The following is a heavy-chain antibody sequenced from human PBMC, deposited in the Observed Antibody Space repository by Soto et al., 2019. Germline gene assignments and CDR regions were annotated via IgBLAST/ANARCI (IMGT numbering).Heavy chain of an antibody. CDR2: ISYSGST. V-gene: IGHV4-59*02. CDR1: GGSVSGYF. J-gene: IGHJ4*02. D-gene: IGHD6-13*01. Sequence: SETLSLTCTVSGGSVSGYFWTWIRRPPGKGLEWIGYISYSGSTNYNSSLKSRVTMSIDTSKNQFSLRLTSVSAADTAVYYCARDGAATGSVYLDYWGQGTLVTVSS. CDR3: ARDGAATGSVYLDY.